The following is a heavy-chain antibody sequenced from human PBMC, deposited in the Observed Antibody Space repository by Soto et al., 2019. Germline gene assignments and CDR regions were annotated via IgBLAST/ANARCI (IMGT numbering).Heavy chain of an antibody. J-gene: IGHJ4*02. Sequence: ASVKVSCKASGYTFTSYDINWVRQATGQGLEWMGWMNPNSGNTGYAQTFQGRVTMTRNTSRSTAYMELSSLRSEDTAVYYCARGYSSGWPFDYWGQGTLVTVSS. CDR3: ARGYSSGWPFDY. CDR2: MNPNSGNT. V-gene: IGHV1-8*01. D-gene: IGHD6-19*01. CDR1: GYTFTSYD.